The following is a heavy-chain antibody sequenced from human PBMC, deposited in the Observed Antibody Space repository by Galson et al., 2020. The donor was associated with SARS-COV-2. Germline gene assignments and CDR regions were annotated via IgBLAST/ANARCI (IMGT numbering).Heavy chain of an antibody. CDR3: ARADSYSSGWYPVDY. J-gene: IGHJ4*02. CDR1: GFTFSDYY. Sequence: GESLKISCAASGFTFSDYYMSWIRQAPGKGLEWVSYISSSGSTIYYADSVKGRFTISRDNAKNSLYLQMNSLRAEDTAVYYCARADSYSSGWYPVDYWGQGTLVTVSS. CDR2: ISSSGSTI. V-gene: IGHV3-11*04. D-gene: IGHD6-19*01.